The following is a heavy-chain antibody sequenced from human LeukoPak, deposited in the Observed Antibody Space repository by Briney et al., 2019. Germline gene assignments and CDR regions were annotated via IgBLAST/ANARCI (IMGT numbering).Heavy chain of an antibody. V-gene: IGHV3-23*01. D-gene: IGHD3-3*01. CDR1: GGSFSGYY. CDR3: AGGYDFWSGYLVPEDYYYGMDV. CDR2: ISGSGGST. J-gene: IGHJ6*02. Sequence: LSSETLSLTCAVYGGSFSGYYWSWVRQAPGRGLEWVSAISGSGGSTYYADSVKGRFTISRDNSKNTLYLQMNSLRAEDTAVYYCAGGYDFWSGYLVPEDYYYGMDVWGQGTTVTVSS.